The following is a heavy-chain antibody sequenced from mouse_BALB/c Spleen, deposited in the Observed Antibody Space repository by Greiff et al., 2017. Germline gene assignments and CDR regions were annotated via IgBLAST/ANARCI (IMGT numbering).Heavy chain of an antibody. Sequence: EVQLVESGGGLVKPGGSLKLSCAASGFTFSDYYMYWVRQTPEKRLEWVATISDGGSYTYYPDSVKGRFTISRDNAKNNLYLQMSSLKPEDTAMYYCARGGYYGSRYYYAMDYWGQGTSVTVSS. CDR1: GFTFSDYY. V-gene: IGHV5-4*02. D-gene: IGHD1-1*01. CDR3: ARGGYYGSRYYYAMDY. J-gene: IGHJ4*01. CDR2: ISDGGSYT.